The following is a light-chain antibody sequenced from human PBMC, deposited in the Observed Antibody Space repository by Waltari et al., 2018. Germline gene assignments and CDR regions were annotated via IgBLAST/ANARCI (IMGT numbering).Light chain of an antibody. Sequence: VLTQSPATLSLSPGDTASLSCRATQDVSTNVAWYRQIAGQAPRLLIYGASTRATGIPARFSGSGSGTEFTLTISSLQPEDFAVYYCQQYAKGPRTFGQGTKVEIK. J-gene: IGKJ1*01. CDR3: QQYAKGPRT. CDR2: GAS. CDR1: QDVSTN. V-gene: IGKV3-15*01.